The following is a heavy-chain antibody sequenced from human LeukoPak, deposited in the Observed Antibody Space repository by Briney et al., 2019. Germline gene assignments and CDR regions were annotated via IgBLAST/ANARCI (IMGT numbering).Heavy chain of an antibody. J-gene: IGHJ4*02. Sequence: SETLSLTCTVSGGPISSTYWNWIRQPPGKGLEWIGHIYYSGSTNYNPSLKSRVTISVDTSKKQFSLKLSTVTTADTAVYFCARSSCSAGSCYWYWGQGTLATVSS. V-gene: IGHV4-59*01. CDR1: GGPISSTY. CDR2: IYYSGST. CDR3: ARSSCSAGSCYWY. D-gene: IGHD2-15*01.